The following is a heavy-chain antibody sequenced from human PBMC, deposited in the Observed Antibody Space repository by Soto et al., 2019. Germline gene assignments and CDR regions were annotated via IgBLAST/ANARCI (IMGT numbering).Heavy chain of an antibody. J-gene: IGHJ4*02. CDR1: GFTFSGYW. CDR3: ARDATYCLDC. V-gene: IGHV3-7*03. CDR2: INQGGGEK. Sequence: EVQLVESGGGLVQPRGSLRLSCAASGFTFSGYWMAWVRQAPGKGLEWVANINQGGGEKYHVDSVKGRFTISRDNAENSLYLQMNSLRAEDTAVYYCARDATYCLDCWGRGTLVTVSS. D-gene: IGHD2-15*01.